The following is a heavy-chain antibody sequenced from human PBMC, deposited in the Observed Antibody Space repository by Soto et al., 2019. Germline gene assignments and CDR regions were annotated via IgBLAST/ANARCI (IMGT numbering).Heavy chain of an antibody. Sequence: QVQLQESGPGLVKPSQPLSLTCTVSCGSISSGGYYCSWIRQHPGKALEWIGYIYYSGSTYYNSSLKSRVTISVDTSKNQFSLKRSSVTAADTAVYYCARVWDSSGPNFDYWGQGTLVTVSS. J-gene: IGHJ4*02. V-gene: IGHV4-31*03. CDR3: ARVWDSSGPNFDY. D-gene: IGHD3-22*01. CDR1: CGSISSGGYY. CDR2: IYYSGST.